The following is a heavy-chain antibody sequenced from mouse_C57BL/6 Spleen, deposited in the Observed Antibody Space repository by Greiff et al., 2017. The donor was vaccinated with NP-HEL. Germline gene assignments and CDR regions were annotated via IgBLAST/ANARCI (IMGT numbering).Heavy chain of an antibody. D-gene: IGHD2-1*01. CDR2: INPGSGGT. V-gene: IGHV1-54*01. Sequence: QVQLKQSGAELVKPGTSVKVSCKASGYAFTNYLIEWVKQRPGQGLEWIRVINPGSGGTNYNEKFKGKATLTADKSSSTAYMQLSSLTSEDSAVYFCARRGYGNYYFDYWGQGTTLTVSS. CDR1: GYAFTNYL. J-gene: IGHJ2*01. CDR3: ARRGYGNYYFDY.